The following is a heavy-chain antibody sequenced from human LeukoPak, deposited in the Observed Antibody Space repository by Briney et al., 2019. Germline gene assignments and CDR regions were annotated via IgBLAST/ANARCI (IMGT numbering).Heavy chain of an antibody. Sequence: SETLSLTCAVSGGSVSSGGFSWSWIRQPLGKGLEWIGNVHYSGTTSYNSSLTSRLSMSVDRSKNQFSLRLSSVTAADTAVYYCARQVIGYCSGGSCYWDGMDVWGQGTTVTVSS. CDR1: GGSVSSGGFS. V-gene: IGHV4-31*11. CDR3: ARQVIGYCSGGSCYWDGMDV. D-gene: IGHD2-15*01. CDR2: VHYSGTT. J-gene: IGHJ6*02.